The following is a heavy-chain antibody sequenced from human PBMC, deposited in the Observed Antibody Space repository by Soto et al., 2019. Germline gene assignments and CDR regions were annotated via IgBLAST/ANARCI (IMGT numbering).Heavy chain of an antibody. CDR1: GYTFTSYA. CDR2: INAGNGNT. Sequence: ASVKVSCKASGYTFTSYAMHWVRQAPGQRLEWMGWINAGNGNTKYSQKFQGRVTITRDTSASTAYMELSSLRSEDTAGYYCGREVRVVVAATTNAFDYWGQGTLVTVSS. D-gene: IGHD2-15*01. V-gene: IGHV1-3*01. CDR3: GREVRVVVAATTNAFDY. J-gene: IGHJ4*02.